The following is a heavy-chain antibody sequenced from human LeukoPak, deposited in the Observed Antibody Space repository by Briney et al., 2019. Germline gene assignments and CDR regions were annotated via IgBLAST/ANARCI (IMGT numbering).Heavy chain of an antibody. CDR2: IIPIFGTA. D-gene: IGHD5-18*01. J-gene: IGHJ6*03. CDR3: ARGPDTAMVYYYYYMDV. Sequence: GASVKVSCKASGGTFSSYASSWVRQAPGQGLEWMGGIIPIFGTANYAQKFQGRVTITTDESTSTAYMELSSLRSEDTAVYYCARGPDTAMVYYYYYMDVWGKGTTVTVSS. CDR1: GGTFSSYA. V-gene: IGHV1-69*05.